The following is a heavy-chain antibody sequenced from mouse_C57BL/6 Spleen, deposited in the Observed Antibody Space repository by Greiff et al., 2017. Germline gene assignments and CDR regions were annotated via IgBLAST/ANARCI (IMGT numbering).Heavy chain of an antibody. CDR3: ASYGSSYWFAY. J-gene: IGHJ3*01. D-gene: IGHD1-1*01. Sequence: EVHLVESGGDLVKPGGSLKLSCAASGFTFSSYGMSWVRQTPDKRLEWVATISSGGSYTYYPDSVKGRFTISRDNAKNTLYLQMSSLKSEDTAMYYCASYGSSYWFAYWGQGTLVTVSA. CDR2: ISSGGSYT. CDR1: GFTFSSYG. V-gene: IGHV5-6*01.